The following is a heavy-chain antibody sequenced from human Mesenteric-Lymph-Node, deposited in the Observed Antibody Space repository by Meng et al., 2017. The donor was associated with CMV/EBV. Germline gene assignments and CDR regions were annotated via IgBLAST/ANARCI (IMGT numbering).Heavy chain of an antibody. J-gene: IGHJ4*02. CDR3: ARATYGYFDY. Sequence: ISGDSVSSNSAAWNWIRQSPSGGLEWLGRTYYRYKWYNDYAVSVKSRITINPDTSKNHFSVQLNSVTPEDTAVYFCARATYGYFDYWGQGTLVTVSS. CDR2: TYYRYKWYN. CDR1: GDSVSSNSAA. D-gene: IGHD2-8*01. V-gene: IGHV6-1*01.